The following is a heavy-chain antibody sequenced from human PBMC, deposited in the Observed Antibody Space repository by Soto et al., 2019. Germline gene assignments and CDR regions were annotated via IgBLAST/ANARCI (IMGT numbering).Heavy chain of an antibody. CDR1: GYTFTSYG. V-gene: IGHV1-18*01. CDR3: AGVVGGYSYGHYYFDY. D-gene: IGHD5-18*01. Sequence: ASVKVSCKASGYTFTSYGISWVRQAPGQGLEWMGWISAYNGNTNYAQKLQGRVTMTTDTSTSTAYMELRSLRSDDTAVYYCAGVVGGYSYGHYYFDYWGQGTLVTVSS. CDR2: ISAYNGNT. J-gene: IGHJ4*02.